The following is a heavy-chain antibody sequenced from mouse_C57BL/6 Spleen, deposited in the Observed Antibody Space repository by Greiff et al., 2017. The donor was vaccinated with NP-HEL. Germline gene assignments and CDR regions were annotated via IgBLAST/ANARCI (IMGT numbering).Heavy chain of an antibody. J-gene: IGHJ2*01. CDR2: IDPSDSYT. D-gene: IGHD1-1*01. Sequence: QVQLQQPGAELVKPGASVKLSCKASGYTFTSYWMQWVKQRPGQGLEWIGEIDPSDSYTNYNQKFKGKATLTVDTSSSTAYMQLSSLTSEDSAVYYCAVMGGSSYNYWGQGTTLTVSS. CDR3: AVMGGSSYNY. V-gene: IGHV1-50*01. CDR1: GYTFTSYW.